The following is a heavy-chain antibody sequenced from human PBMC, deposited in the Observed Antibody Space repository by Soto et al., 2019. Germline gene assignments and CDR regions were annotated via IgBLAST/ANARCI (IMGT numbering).Heavy chain of an antibody. CDR2: IYSDGST. J-gene: IGHJ4*02. V-gene: IGHV3-53*01. Sequence: PGGSLRLSCAASGFTVSSKYMSWVRQAPGKGPEWVSVIYSDGSTYYADSVKGRFTISRDNSKNTLYLQMNSLRAEDTAVYYCATERGPTYYFDYWGQGTLVTVSS. D-gene: IGHD2-21*01. CDR3: ATERGPTYYFDY. CDR1: GFTVSSKY.